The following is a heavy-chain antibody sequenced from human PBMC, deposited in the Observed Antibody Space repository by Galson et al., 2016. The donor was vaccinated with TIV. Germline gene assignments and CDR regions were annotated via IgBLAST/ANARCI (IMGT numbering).Heavy chain of an antibody. CDR3: AKTIAVSGVLINYFYYGMDV. D-gene: IGHD3-3*01. CDR2: ISATGGST. V-gene: IGHV3-23*01. CDR1: GFTFSNFA. J-gene: IGHJ6*02. Sequence: SLRLSCAASGFTFSNFAMHWVRQAPGKGLEWVSSISATGGSTYYADSVKGRFTTSRDNSKAQLYLQMNSLRAEDTAVYYCAKTIAVSGVLINYFYYGMDVWGHGTTVSVSS.